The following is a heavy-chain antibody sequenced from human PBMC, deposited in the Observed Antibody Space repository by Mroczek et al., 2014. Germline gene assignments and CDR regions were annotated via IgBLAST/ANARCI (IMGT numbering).Heavy chain of an antibody. V-gene: IGHV1-8*01. CDR3: ARGRWGYYYYGMDV. CDR2: MNPNSGNT. Sequence: VQLVETGAEVKKPGASVKVSCKASGYTFTSYDINWVRQATGQGLEWMGWMNPNSGNTGYAQKFQGRVTMTRNTSISTAYMELSSLRSEDTAVYYCARGRWGYYYYGMDVWGQGTTVTVSS. CDR1: GYTFTSYD. J-gene: IGHJ6*02. D-gene: IGHD3-16*01.